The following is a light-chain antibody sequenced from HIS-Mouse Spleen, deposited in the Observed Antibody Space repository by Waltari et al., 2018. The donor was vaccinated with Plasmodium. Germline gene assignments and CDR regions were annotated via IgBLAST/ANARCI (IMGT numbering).Light chain of an antibody. V-gene: IGKV3-15*01. CDR3: QQYNNWPPTWT. CDR2: GAS. J-gene: IGKJ1*01. Sequence: EIVMTQSPATLSVSPGERATLSCRASQSVSSNLAWYQQNPGQAPRLLIYGASTRAPGIPARFSGSGSGTEFTLTISSMQSEDFAVYYCQQYNNWPPTWTFGQGTKVEIK. CDR1: QSVSSN.